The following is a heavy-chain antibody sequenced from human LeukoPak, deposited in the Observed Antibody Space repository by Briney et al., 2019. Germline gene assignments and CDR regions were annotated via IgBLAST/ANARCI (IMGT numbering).Heavy chain of an antibody. V-gene: IGHV1-69*05. CDR3: AREVIAETTLGWFDP. D-gene: IGHD1-7*01. CDR2: IIPYIGAP. CDR1: GGTFRTDA. J-gene: IGHJ5*02. Sequence: SVKVSCKASGGTFRTDAIAWIRQAPGEGLEWMGGIIPYIGAPNFAQRFHGRVTITTDETTSKVYMELSGLRSEDTAVYYCAREVIAETTLGWFDPWGQGTLITVSS.